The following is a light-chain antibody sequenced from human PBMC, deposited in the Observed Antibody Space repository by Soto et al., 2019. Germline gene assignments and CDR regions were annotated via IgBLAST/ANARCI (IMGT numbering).Light chain of an antibody. V-gene: IGKV1-5*03. CDR3: QQYNGYSTWT. J-gene: IGKJ1*01. CDR1: QSISSW. CDR2: KAS. Sequence: DIQMTQPPSTLSASVGDRVTITCRASQSISSWLAWYQQKPGKAPKLXXYKASSLQSGVPSRFSGSGSGTEFTLTISSLQPDDFANYYCQQYNGYSTWTFGQGTKVDIK.